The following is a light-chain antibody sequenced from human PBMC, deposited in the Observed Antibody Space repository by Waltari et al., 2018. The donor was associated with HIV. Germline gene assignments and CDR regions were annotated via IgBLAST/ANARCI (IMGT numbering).Light chain of an antibody. J-gene: IGLJ3*02. CDR2: EVS. V-gene: IGLV2-23*02. CDR3: CSYAGSNTWV. CDR1: SSDVGSYNL. Sequence: QSALTQPASVSGSPGQSITISCTGTSSDVGSYNLVSWYQQHPGKAPKLMIYEVSKRPSGGSNRFSGSKSGNTASLTISGLQGEDEADYYCCSYAGSNTWVFGGGTKLTVL.